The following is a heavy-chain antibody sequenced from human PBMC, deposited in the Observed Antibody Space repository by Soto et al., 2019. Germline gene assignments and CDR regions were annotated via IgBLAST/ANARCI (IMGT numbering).Heavy chain of an antibody. CDR2: IIPILGST. D-gene: IGHD6-19*01. CDR3: AKKNPHGDSNKAGLDP. CDR1: GGTFVSPA. V-gene: IGHV1-69*01. J-gene: IGHJ5*02. Sequence: QVQLLQSGAELREPGSSVRVSCTPSGGTFVSPAFAWVRQAPGGKIEWMGGIIPILGSTKYAEKFLGRLTIRADDSSRTAYLELSSLTFDDTAVYFCAKKNPHGDSNKAGLDPWGQGTLVTVST.